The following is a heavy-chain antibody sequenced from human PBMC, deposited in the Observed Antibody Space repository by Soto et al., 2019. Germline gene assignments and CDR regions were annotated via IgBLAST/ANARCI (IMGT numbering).Heavy chain of an antibody. CDR1: GGTFSSYA. J-gene: IGHJ6*02. CDR3: AGAHYDFWSGTDYYYYGMDV. V-gene: IGHV1-69*06. CDR2: IVPIFGTA. D-gene: IGHD3-3*01. Sequence: GASVKVSCKASGGTFSSYAISWVRQAPGQGLEWMGGIVPIFGTANYAQKFQGRVTITADKSTSTAYMELSSLRSEDTAVYYCAGAHYDFWSGTDYYYYGMDVWGQGTTVTAP.